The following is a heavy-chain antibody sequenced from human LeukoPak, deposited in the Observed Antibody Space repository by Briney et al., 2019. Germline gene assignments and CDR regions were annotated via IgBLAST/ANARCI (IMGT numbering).Heavy chain of an antibody. CDR2: IWYDGSNK. J-gene: IGHJ4*02. Sequence: PGGSLRLSCAASGFTFSSYGMHWVRQAPGKGLEWVAVIWYDGSNKYYADSVKGRFTISRDNSKNTLYLQMNSLRAEDTAVYYCARDLVAVAGTRGYYFDYWGQGTLVTVSS. CDR1: GFTFSSYG. CDR3: ARDLVAVAGTRGYYFDY. D-gene: IGHD6-19*01. V-gene: IGHV3-33*08.